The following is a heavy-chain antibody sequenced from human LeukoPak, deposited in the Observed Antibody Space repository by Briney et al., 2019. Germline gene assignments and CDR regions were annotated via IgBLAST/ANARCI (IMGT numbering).Heavy chain of an antibody. D-gene: IGHD5-18*01. CDR1: GYTFTSYD. J-gene: IGHJ6*03. V-gene: IGHV1-8*03. CDR2: MNPNSGNT. CDR3: ARAGYSYGYYYYYYMDV. Sequence: ASVKVSCKASGYTFTSYDINWVRQATGQGLEWMGWMNPNSGNTGYAQKFQGRVTITADESTSTAYMELSSLRSEDTAVYYCARAGYSYGYYYYYYMDVWGKGTTVTISS.